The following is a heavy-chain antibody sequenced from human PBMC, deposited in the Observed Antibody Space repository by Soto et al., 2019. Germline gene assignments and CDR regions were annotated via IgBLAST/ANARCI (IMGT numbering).Heavy chain of an antibody. Sequence: GGSLRLSCAASGFTFRSYGMHWARQAPGRGLEWVAVISYDGSYKSYEDSVKGRFTIPRDNYKNTLHLQMDSLRAEDTAVYYCAKNFIPLSPDLYFDSWGRGTLVTLAS. V-gene: IGHV3-30*18. D-gene: IGHD3-16*01. J-gene: IGHJ4*02. CDR3: AKNFIPLSPDLYFDS. CDR2: ISYDGSYK. CDR1: GFTFRSYG.